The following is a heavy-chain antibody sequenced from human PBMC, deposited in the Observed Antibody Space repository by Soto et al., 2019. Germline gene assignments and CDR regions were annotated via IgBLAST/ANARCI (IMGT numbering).Heavy chain of an antibody. D-gene: IGHD2-2*01. CDR2: ISSSSTTI. CDR1: GFTLSSDS. Sequence: EAQLVESGGGLVQPGGSLRVSCAASGFTLSSDSMNWVRQAPGKGLEWVSYISSSSTTIYYADSVKGRFTISRDNAKNSLHLQMNSLRAEDTAVYYCARDRVFCCSTSCSRDWFDPWGQGTLVTVSS. V-gene: IGHV3-48*01. CDR3: ARDRVFCCSTSCSRDWFDP. J-gene: IGHJ5*02.